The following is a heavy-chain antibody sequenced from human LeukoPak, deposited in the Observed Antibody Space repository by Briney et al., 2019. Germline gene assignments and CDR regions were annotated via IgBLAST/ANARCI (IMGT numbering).Heavy chain of an antibody. CDR3: ARGKYSSSSSLLDY. Sequence: SETLSLTCTVSGGSISSYYWSWIRQPPGKGLEWTGYIYYRGSANYNPSLKSRLTISVDTSKNQFSLKLSSVTAADTAVYYCARGKYSSSSSLLDYWGQGTLVTVSS. J-gene: IGHJ4*02. CDR1: GGSISSYY. V-gene: IGHV4-59*08. D-gene: IGHD6-6*01. CDR2: IYYRGSA.